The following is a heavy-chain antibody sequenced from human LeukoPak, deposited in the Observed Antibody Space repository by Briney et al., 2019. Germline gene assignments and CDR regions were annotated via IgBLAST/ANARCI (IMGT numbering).Heavy chain of an antibody. CDR1: GYTFTGYY. CDR3: ARGRAIAVAAPIDY. J-gene: IGHJ4*02. D-gene: IGHD6-19*01. CDR2: INPNSGGT. Sequence: ASVKVSCKASGYTFTGYYMHWVRQAPGQGLEWMGWINPNSGGTNYAQKLQGRVTMTTDTSTSTAYMELRSLRSDDTAVYYCARGRAIAVAAPIDYWGQGTLVTVSS. V-gene: IGHV1-2*02.